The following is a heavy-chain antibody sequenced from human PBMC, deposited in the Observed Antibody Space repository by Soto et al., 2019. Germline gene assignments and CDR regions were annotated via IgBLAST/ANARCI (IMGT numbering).Heavy chain of an antibody. V-gene: IGHV4-30-4*01. CDR1: GGSISSGDYY. CDR2: IYYSGST. CDR3: DRERPDGGRHDP. J-gene: IGHJ5*02. Sequence: SETLSLTCTVSGGSISSGDYYWSWIRQPPGKGLEWIGYIYYSGSTYYNPSLKSRVTISVDTSKNQFSLKLSSVTAADTAVYYCDRERPDGGRHDPWGQGTLVTVSS. D-gene: IGHD6-25*01.